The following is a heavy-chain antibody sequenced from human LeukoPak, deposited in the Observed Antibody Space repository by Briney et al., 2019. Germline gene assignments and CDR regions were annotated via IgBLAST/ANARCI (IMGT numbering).Heavy chain of an antibody. J-gene: IGHJ4*02. D-gene: IGHD3-10*01. Sequence: PGGSLRLSCAASGFTFSSYGMNWVRQAPGKGLEYVSAISNNGGRTYYADSVKGRFTISRDNSKNTLYLQMGSLRPEHMAVYYCVRGWGSPDYWGQGTLVTVTS. CDR1: GFTFSSYG. CDR2: ISNNGGRT. V-gene: IGHV3-64*02. CDR3: VRGWGSPDY.